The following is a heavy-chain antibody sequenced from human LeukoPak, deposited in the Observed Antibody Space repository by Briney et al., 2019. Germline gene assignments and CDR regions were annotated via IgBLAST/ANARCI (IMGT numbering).Heavy chain of an antibody. Sequence: PSETLSLTCAVSDHSNCSLYYLGRIRQPPGKGLEWIGSIYHSGNTNYNPSLKSRVTISVDTSKNQYSLKVSSVTAANPAPYSCVMLYSSAGYLDYWGQGTLVTVSS. CDR1: DHSNCSLYY. V-gene: IGHV4-38-2*01. D-gene: IGHD6-25*01. CDR3: VMLYSSAGYLDY. J-gene: IGHJ4*02. CDR2: IYHSGNT.